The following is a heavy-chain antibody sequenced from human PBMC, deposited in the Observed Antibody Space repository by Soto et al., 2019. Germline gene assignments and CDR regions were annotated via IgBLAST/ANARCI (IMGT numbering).Heavy chain of an antibody. V-gene: IGHV3-33*01. CDR1: GFTFSSYG. J-gene: IGHJ4*02. CDR2: IWYDGSNK. CDR3: ARDYGGNSLDY. D-gene: IGHD4-17*01. Sequence: QVQLVESGGGVVQPGRSLRLSCAASGFTFSSYGMHWVRQAPGKGLEWVAVIWYDGSNKYYADSVKGRFTISRDNSKNTLDLQMNSLRAEDTAVYYCARDYGGNSLDYWGQGTLVTVSS.